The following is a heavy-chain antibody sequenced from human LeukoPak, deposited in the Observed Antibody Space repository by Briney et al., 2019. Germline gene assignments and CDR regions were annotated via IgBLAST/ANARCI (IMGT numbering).Heavy chain of an antibody. CDR2: INHSGRT. D-gene: IGHD1-26*01. Sequence: SGTLSLTCAVYGGSFSGYYWSWIRQPPGKGLEWIGEINHSGRTNYNPSLKSRVTISVDTSKNQFSLNLSSVTAADTAVYYCARAPWSGSYYGYWGQGTLVTVSS. CDR3: ARAPWSGSYYGY. J-gene: IGHJ4*02. V-gene: IGHV4-34*01. CDR1: GGSFSGYY.